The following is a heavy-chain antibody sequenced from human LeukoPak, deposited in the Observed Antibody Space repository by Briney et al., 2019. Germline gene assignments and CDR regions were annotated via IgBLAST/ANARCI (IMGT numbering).Heavy chain of an antibody. CDR3: ARGLSGYASSLGY. J-gene: IGHJ4*02. CDR1: GFTFSSYW. D-gene: IGHD6-6*01. V-gene: IGHV3-74*01. CDR2: INSDGSST. Sequence: PGGSLRLSCAASGFTFSSYWIHSVRQAPGKGLVWVSRINSDGSSTSYADSVRGRFSISRDNAKNTLYLQMNSLRAEDTAVYYCARGLSGYASSLGYWGQGTLVTVSA.